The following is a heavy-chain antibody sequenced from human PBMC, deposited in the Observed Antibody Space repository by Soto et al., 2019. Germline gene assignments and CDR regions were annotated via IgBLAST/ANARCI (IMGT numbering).Heavy chain of an antibody. CDR2: IIPILGIA. Sequence: QVQLVQSGAEVKKPGSSVKVSCKASGGTFSSSTMIWVRQATGQGLEWMGRIIPILGIANYAPKFQGRVTITADKSTSTAYMELSSLRPEDTAVYDCAIANYGDYRSYFDYWGQGTLVTVSS. CDR1: GGTFSSST. J-gene: IGHJ4*02. D-gene: IGHD4-17*01. CDR3: AIANYGDYRSYFDY. V-gene: IGHV1-69*02.